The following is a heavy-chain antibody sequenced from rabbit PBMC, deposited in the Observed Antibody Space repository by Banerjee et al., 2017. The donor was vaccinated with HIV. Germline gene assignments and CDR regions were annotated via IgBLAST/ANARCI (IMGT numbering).Heavy chain of an antibody. CDR3: ARGGTGTYVLAL. D-gene: IGHD7-1*01. J-gene: IGHJ4*01. CDR2: INGGSGST. V-gene: IGHV1S45*01. CDR1: GFSFSSSYY. Sequence: QEQLEESGGDLVQPEGSLTLTCTASGFSFSSSYYMCWVRQAPGKGLEWIGCINGGSGSTYYASWAKGRFTTSKTSSTTVTLQMTSLTVADTATYFCARGGTGTYVLALWGPGTLVTVS.